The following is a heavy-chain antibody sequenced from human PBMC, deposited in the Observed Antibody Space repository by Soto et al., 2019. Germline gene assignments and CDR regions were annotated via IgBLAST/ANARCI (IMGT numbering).Heavy chain of an antibody. V-gene: IGHV1-69*12. D-gene: IGHD2-15*01. CDR2: IIPILGTA. CDR3: ARESRYCSGGSCYFLPGIDY. Sequence: QVQLVQSGAEVKKPGSSVKVSCKASGGTFSSYAISWVRQAPGQGLEWMGGIIPILGTANHAQKFQGRVPITAEESTSTAYMELSSLRSEDTAVYYCARESRYCSGGSCYFLPGIDYWGQGTLVTVSS. CDR1: GGTFSSYA. J-gene: IGHJ4*02.